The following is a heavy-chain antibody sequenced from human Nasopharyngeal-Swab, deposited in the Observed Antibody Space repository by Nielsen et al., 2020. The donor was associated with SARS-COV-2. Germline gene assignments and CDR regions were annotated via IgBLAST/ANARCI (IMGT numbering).Heavy chain of an antibody. Sequence: GESLNISCAASGFTVSSNYMSWVSQAPGKGLEWVSVIYSGGSTYYADSVKGRFTISRDNSKNTLYLQMNSLSAEDTAVYYCARDRGGVYYYYGMDVWGQGTTVTVSS. J-gene: IGHJ6*02. CDR1: GFTVSSNY. D-gene: IGHD3-10*01. CDR3: ARDRGGVYYYYGMDV. CDR2: IYSGGST. V-gene: IGHV3-53*01.